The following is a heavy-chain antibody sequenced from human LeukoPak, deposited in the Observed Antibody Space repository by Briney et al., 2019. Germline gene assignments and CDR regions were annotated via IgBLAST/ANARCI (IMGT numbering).Heavy chain of an antibody. CDR1: GYTFTSYE. J-gene: IGHJ4*02. CDR3: ARGLLYSSSFPY. V-gene: IGHV1-8*03. D-gene: IGHD6-6*01. Sequence: ASVKVSCKASGYTFTSYEINWVRQATGQGLEWMGWMNPNSGNTGYAQKFQGRVTITRNTSISTAYMELSSLRSEDTAVYYCARGLLYSSSFPYWGQGTLVTVSS. CDR2: MNPNSGNT.